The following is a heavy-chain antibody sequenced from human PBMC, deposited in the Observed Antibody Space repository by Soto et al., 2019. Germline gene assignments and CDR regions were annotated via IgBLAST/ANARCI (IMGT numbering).Heavy chain of an antibody. CDR2: ISYDGSNK. V-gene: IGHV3-30-3*01. Sequence: GGSLSLSSAASGVPFSSYAMHWVRQAPGKGLEWVAVISYDGSNKYYADSVKGRFTISRDNSKNTLYLQMNSLRAEDTAVYYCARVYYDSSGYYQQMSLTFDIWGQGTMVTVSS. D-gene: IGHD3-22*01. CDR1: GVPFSSYA. CDR3: ARVYYDSSGYYQQMSLTFDI. J-gene: IGHJ3*02.